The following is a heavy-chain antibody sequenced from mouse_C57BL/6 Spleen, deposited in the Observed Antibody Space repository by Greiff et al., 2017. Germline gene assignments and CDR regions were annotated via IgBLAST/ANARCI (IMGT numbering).Heavy chain of an antibody. CDR1: GFTFSSYA. J-gene: IGHJ2*01. V-gene: IGHV5-4*01. CDR3: ARDLYYFDY. CDR2: ISDGGSYT. Sequence: EVKVVESGGGLVKPGGSLKLSCAASGFTFSSYAMSWVRQTPEKRLEWVATISDGGSYTYYPDNVKGRFTISRDNAKNNLYLQMSHLKSEDTAMDYCARDLYYFDYWGQGTTLTVSS.